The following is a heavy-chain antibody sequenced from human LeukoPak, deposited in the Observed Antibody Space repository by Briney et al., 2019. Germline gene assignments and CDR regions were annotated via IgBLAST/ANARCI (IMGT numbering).Heavy chain of an antibody. J-gene: IGHJ4*02. V-gene: IGHV4-39*01. CDR1: GGSISSSSYY. Sequence: PSETLSLTCTVSGGSISSSSYYWGWIRQPPGKGLEWIGTIYYSGSTYYNPSLKSRVTISVDTSKNQFSLKLSSVTAADTAVYYCASPPSTYSDYSMGWYRGQGTLVTVSS. D-gene: IGHD4-11*01. CDR3: ASPPSTYSDYSMGWY. CDR2: IYYSGST.